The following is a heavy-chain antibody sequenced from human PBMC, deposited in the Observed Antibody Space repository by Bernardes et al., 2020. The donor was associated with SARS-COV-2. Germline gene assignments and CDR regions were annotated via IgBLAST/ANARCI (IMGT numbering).Heavy chain of an antibody. Sequence: GGSLRLSCAASGFIFTDYYMHWVRQAPGKGLVWLSRISGDGTRADYADSVKGRFTTSRDNAKSTMYLQMNSLRVEDTAVYYCARAHLNGANFYESAYWGRGTLVTVSS. CDR2: ISGDGTRA. D-gene: IGHD3-22*01. CDR3: ARAHLNGANFYESAY. V-gene: IGHV3-74*01. CDR1: GFIFTDYY. J-gene: IGHJ4*02.